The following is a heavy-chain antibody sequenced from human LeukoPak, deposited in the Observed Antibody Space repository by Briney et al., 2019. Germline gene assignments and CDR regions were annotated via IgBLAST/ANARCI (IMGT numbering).Heavy chain of an antibody. Sequence: GRSLRLSCAASGFTFDDYAMHWVRQAPGKGLEWVSGISWNSGSIGYADSVKGRFTISRDNSKNTLYLQMNSLRAEDTAVYYCAKEVQWLVLNGLFDYWGQGTRVTVSS. CDR3: AKEVQWLVLNGLFDY. V-gene: IGHV3-9*01. J-gene: IGHJ4*02. D-gene: IGHD6-19*01. CDR2: ISWNSGSI. CDR1: GFTFDDYA.